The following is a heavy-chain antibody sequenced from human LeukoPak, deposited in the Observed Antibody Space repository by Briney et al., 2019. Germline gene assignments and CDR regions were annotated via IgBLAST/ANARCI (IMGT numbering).Heavy chain of an antibody. CDR1: GYTFTDYY. D-gene: IGHD3-16*01. CDR2: INPNSGGT. CDR3: ARQGQLSLGGLDY. V-gene: IGHV1-2*02. J-gene: IGHJ4*02. Sequence: ASVKVSCKASGYTFTDYYMHWVRQAPGQGLEWMGWINPNSGGTKFAQNFQGRVTMTRDTSISTAYMELSSLRSDDTAVYYCARQGQLSLGGLDYWGQGTLVTVSS.